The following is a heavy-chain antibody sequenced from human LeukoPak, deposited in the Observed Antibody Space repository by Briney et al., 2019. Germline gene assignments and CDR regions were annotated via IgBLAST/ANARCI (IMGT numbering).Heavy chain of an antibody. CDR1: GFTFRSYE. CDR3: ASRPPHGTFVVFDY. CDR2: ISSGGNTI. D-gene: IGHD6-6*01. V-gene: IGHV3-48*03. Sequence: PGGSLRLSCAASGFTFRSYEMNWVRQAPGKGLEWVSYISSGGNTIYYADSLKGRFTISRDNAKNSLYLQMNSLRAEDTAVYYCASRPPHGTFVVFDYWGQGTLVTVSP. J-gene: IGHJ4*02.